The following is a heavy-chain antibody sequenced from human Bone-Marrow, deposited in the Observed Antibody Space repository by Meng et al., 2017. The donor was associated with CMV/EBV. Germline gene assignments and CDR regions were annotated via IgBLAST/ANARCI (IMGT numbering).Heavy chain of an antibody. CDR3: ARRHYLQGLVRATEGYYFDY. J-gene: IGHJ4*02. CDR2: INHSGST. CDR1: GGSFSGYY. Sequence: SETLSLTCAVYGGSFSGYYWSWIRQPPGKGLEWIGEINHSGSTNYNPSLKSRVTISVDTSKNQFSLKLSSVTAADSAVYYCARRHYLQGLVRATEGYYFDYWGQGTLVTVSS. V-gene: IGHV4-34*01. D-gene: IGHD6-19*01.